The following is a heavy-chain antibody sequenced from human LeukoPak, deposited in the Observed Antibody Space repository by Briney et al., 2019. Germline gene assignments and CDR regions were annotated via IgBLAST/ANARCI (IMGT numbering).Heavy chain of an antibody. CDR2: IKRKTNGGTA. J-gene: IGHJ4*02. CDR1: GFTFSNAW. V-gene: IGHV3-15*01. Sequence: GGSLRLSCAASGFTFSNAWMSWVRQAPGKGLEWIGHIKRKTNGGTAEYAAPVKGRFTISRDDSKNTLYLQINTLKTEGTAVYYCTTDFPDYFHSWGQGTLVTVSS. CDR3: TTDFPDYFHS.